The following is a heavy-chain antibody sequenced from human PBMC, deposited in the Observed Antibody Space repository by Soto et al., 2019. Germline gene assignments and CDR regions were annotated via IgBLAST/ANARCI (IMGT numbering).Heavy chain of an antibody. CDR3: AKGRVGSGSLTPRVDF. Sequence: EVQLLESGGGLVQPGGSLRLSCAASGFTFNNYAMTWVRQAPGKGLEWVSATSGGGDTTSYADSVKGRFTVSRDGSKDSVYLEMSSLRAEDSAVYYCAKGRVGSGSLTPRVDFWGQGTLVTVSS. J-gene: IGHJ4*02. CDR1: GFTFNNYA. D-gene: IGHD3-10*01. CDR2: TSGGGDTT. V-gene: IGHV3-23*01.